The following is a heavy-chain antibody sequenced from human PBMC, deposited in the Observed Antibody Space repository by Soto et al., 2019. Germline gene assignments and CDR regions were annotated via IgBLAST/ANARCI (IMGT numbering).Heavy chain of an antibody. V-gene: IGHV1-69*08. CDR2: IFPILGET. CDR3: ARGLGGRMND. J-gene: IGHJ6*02. Sequence: QVQLVQSGAEVKKPGSSVRVSCTASGTIFSSYTISWVRQAPGQGLEWMGRIFPILGETNSAQKFQDRVTLTADKSTNTAYMELNSLRLEDTAVYYCARGLGGRMNDWGQGTTVTVSS. D-gene: IGHD3-16*01. CDR1: GTIFSSYT.